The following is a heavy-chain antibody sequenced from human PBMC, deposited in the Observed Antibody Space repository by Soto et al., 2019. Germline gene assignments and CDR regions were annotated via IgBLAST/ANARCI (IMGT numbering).Heavy chain of an antibody. J-gene: IGHJ4*02. D-gene: IGHD3-3*01. Sequence: QVQLVQSGAEVKKPGASVKVSCKASGYTFTSYGISWVRQAPGQGLEWMGWISAYNGNTKYAQKLQGRVTMTTNTSTSTAYMELRSLRSDDTAVYYCARYYYDFWSGYPVFDYWGQGTLVTVSS. CDR1: GYTFTSYG. CDR2: ISAYNGNT. CDR3: ARYYYDFWSGYPVFDY. V-gene: IGHV1-18*01.